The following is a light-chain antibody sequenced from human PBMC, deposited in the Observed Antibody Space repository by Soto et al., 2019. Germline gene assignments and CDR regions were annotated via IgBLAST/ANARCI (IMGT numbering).Light chain of an antibody. CDR2: GAS. Sequence: EIVLTQSPGTLSLSPGERATLSCRTSQSVRSNYLAWYQQKPGQAPRLLIYGASSRATGIPDRFSGSGSGTDFTLTISRLQPEDFVVYFCQQYGSSPTFDQGTKVEV. CDR3: QQYGSSPT. V-gene: IGKV3-20*01. J-gene: IGKJ1*01. CDR1: QSVRSNY.